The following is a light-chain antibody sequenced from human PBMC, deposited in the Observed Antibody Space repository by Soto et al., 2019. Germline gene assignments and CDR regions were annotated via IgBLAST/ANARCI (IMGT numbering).Light chain of an antibody. Sequence: EIVMTQSPVTLSVSPGERATLSCRASQSVSSDLAWYHQKPGQAPRLLIYGASTRATGIPARFSGSGSGTEFTLTINSLQSEEFAVYYCQQYNNWPRTVGQGTKVDI. CDR2: GAS. J-gene: IGKJ1*01. V-gene: IGKV3-15*01. CDR1: QSVSSD. CDR3: QQYNNWPRT.